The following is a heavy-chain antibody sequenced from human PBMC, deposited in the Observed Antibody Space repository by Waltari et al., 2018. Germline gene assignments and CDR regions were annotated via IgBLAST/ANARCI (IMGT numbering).Heavy chain of an antibody. CDR2: IKTDGSGT. CDR1: GFTFGNFF. CDR3: ANHRPGGLGMEV. D-gene: IGHD2-15*01. V-gene: IGHV3-74*03. Sequence: EGQLVESGGDLVQPGGSLRRPCAASGFTFGNFFMHWVRQAPGKGLEWVSRIKTDGSGTTYADSVQGRFTISRDNAKNTLYLQMNSLRAEDSAIYYCANHRPGGLGMEVWGPGTTVTVSS. J-gene: IGHJ6*02.